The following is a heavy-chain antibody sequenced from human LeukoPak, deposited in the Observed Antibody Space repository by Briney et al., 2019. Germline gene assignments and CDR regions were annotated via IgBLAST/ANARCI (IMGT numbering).Heavy chain of an antibody. D-gene: IGHD6-13*01. CDR3: ARASSLLVEYFQH. CDR2: IIPMFATA. V-gene: IGHV1-69*01. J-gene: IGHJ1*01. CDR1: GGTFSSYA. Sequence: SVKVSCKASGGTFSSYAISWVRQAPGQGLEWMGGIIPMFATADYAQKFQGRVTITADESASTAYMELSSLRSEDTAVYYCARASSLLVEYFQHWGQGTLVTVSS.